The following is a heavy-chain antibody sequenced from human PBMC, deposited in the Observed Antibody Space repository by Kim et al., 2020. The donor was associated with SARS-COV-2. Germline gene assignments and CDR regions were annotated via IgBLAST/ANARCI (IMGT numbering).Heavy chain of an antibody. CDR1: GASISSGGYY. D-gene: IGHD3-10*01. CDR3: ARDYGSGTYANRPFYY. V-gene: IGHV4-31*03. CDR2: ISYSGT. J-gene: IGHJ4*02. Sequence: SETLSLTCTVSGASISSGGYYWSWIRQHPEKGLECLGYISYSGTYYNPSLKSRITMSIDMSKNLFSLKLSSVTAADTAVYFCARDYGSGTYANRPFYYWGQGTLVTVSS.